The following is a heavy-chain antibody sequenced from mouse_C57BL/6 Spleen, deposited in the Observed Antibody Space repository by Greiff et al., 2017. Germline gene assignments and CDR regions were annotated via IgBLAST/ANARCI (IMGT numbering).Heavy chain of an antibody. D-gene: IGHD1-1*01. Sequence: VQLQQPGAELVKPGASVKLSCKASGYTFTSYWMHWVKQRPGQGLEWIGMIHPNSGSTNYNEKFKSKATLTVDKSSSTAYMQLSSLTSEDSAVYYCAREAITTGVEGPWFAYWGQGTLVTVSA. CDR2: IHPNSGST. CDR1: GYTFTSYW. V-gene: IGHV1-64*01. CDR3: AREAITTGVEGPWFAY. J-gene: IGHJ3*01.